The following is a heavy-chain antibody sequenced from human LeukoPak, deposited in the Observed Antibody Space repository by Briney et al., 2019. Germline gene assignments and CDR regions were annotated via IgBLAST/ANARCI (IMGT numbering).Heavy chain of an antibody. V-gene: IGHV3-30-3*01. D-gene: IGHD4-17*01. Sequence: GGSLRLSCAASGFTFSSYAMHWVRQAPGKGLEWVAVISYDGSNKYYADSVKGRFTISRDNSKNTLYLQMNSLRAEDTAVYYCTKDPDDYGDYYFDYWGQGILVTVSS. CDR1: GFTFSSYA. CDR2: ISYDGSNK. CDR3: TKDPDDYGDYYFDY. J-gene: IGHJ4*02.